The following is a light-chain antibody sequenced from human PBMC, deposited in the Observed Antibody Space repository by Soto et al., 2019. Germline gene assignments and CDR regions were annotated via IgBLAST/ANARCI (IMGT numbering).Light chain of an antibody. CDR1: QSISSF. CDR2: AAP. Sequence: DMKITQSPSSLSASVGDRVTITCRAGQSISSFLNGYQQKPGKAPKLLIYAAPRLQSGVPSRFSGSGSGTHFTLTISSLQPEDFTTYYCQQSYSTPYTLGQGTRLEIK. CDR3: QQSYSTPYT. J-gene: IGKJ2*01. V-gene: IGKV1-39*01.